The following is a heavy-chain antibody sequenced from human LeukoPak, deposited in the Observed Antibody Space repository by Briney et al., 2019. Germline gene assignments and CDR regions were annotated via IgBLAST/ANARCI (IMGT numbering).Heavy chain of an antibody. V-gene: IGHV3-69-1*01. J-gene: IGHJ4*02. CDR2: ISSSSYI. D-gene: IGHD6-25*01. CDR3: ARRIAAKGPFDY. CDR1: GFTFSTYW. Sequence: PGGSLRLSCAASGFTFSTYWMHWVRQAPGKGLEWVSSISSSSYIYYADSVKGRFTISRDNAKNSLYLQMNSLRAEDTAVYYCARRIAAKGPFDYWGQGTLVTVSS.